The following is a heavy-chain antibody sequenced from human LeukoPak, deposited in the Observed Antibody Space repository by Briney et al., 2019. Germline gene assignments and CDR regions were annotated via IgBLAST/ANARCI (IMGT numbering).Heavy chain of an antibody. CDR3: ARLQVPNYDFWSGYSNPFDY. J-gene: IGHJ4*02. CDR2: IYPGDSDT. CDR1: GYSFTSYW. D-gene: IGHD3-3*01. Sequence: GESLKISCKGSGYSFTSYWIGWVRQMPGKGLEWMGIIYPGDSDTRYSPSFQGQVTISADKSISTAYLQWSSLKASDTAMYYCARLQVPNYDFWSGYSNPFDYWGQGTLVTVSS. V-gene: IGHV5-51*01.